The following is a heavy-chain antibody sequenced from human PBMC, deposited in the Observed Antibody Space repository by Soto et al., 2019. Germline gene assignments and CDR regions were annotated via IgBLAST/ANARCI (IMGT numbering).Heavy chain of an antibody. D-gene: IGHD1-1*01. CDR2: VYYTGST. V-gene: IGHV4-38-2*02. CDR3: AREETGTLLSPPYTTTIVGMDV. J-gene: IGHJ6*02. CDR1: GYSISSAYY. Sequence: SETLSLTCAVSGYSISSAYYWGWIRQPPGKGLEWIGSVYYTGSTDYNPSLKSRVTISVDTSKNQFSLKLSSATAADTAVYYCAREETGTLLSPPYTTTIVGMDVWGQGTTVTVSS.